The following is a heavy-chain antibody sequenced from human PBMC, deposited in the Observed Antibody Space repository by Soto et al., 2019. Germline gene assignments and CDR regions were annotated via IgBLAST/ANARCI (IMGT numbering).Heavy chain of an antibody. V-gene: IGHV1-2*04. J-gene: IGHJ6*02. CDR2: INPKSGGT. Sequence: GASVKVSCKASGYSFTDYHIHWVRQAPGQGLEWLGRINPKSGGTSTAQKFQGWVTMTTDTSISTASMELTRLTSDDTAIYYCARCDSTDCSIGVCSFFYNHDMDVWGQGTTVTVSS. D-gene: IGHD2-8*01. CDR1: GYSFTDYH. CDR3: ARCDSTDCSIGVCSFFYNHDMDV.